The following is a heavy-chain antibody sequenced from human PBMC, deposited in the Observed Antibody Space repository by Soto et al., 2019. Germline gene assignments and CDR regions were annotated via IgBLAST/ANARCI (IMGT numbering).Heavy chain of an antibody. D-gene: IGHD2-21*01. V-gene: IGHV1-69*01. CDR2: IIPIFGTA. CDR1: GGTFSSYA. CDR3: ARGEDGEQPKYYYYGMDV. J-gene: IGHJ6*02. Sequence: QVQLVQSGAEVKKPGSSVKVSCKASGGTFSSYAISWVRQAPGQGLEWMGGIIPIFGTANYAQKFQGRVTITADESTSTAYMELSSLRSEDTAVYYCARGEDGEQPKYYYYGMDVWGPGTTVTVSS.